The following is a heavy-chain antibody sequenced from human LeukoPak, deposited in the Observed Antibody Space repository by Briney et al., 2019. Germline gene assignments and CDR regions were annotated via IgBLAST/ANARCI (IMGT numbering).Heavy chain of an antibody. CDR2: ISYDGSNK. D-gene: IGHD3-3*01. V-gene: IGHV3-30*18. J-gene: IGHJ6*02. CDR3: AKGTSFHTISLGMDV. Sequence: GGALRLSCAASGFTFNSHGMHWVRQAPGKGLEWVAVISYDGSNKYYADSVKGRFTISRDNSKNTLYLQMNSLRAEDTAVYYCAKGTSFHTISLGMDVWGQGTTVTVSS. CDR1: GFTFNSHG.